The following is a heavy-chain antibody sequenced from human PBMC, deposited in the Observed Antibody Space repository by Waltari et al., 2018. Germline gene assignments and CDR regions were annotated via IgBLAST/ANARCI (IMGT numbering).Heavy chain of an antibody. V-gene: IGHV4-59*01. D-gene: IGHD6-6*01. CDR2: IYYSRST. J-gene: IGHJ4*02. CDR3: ARDLGQLGPTLDY. CDR1: GGSISSYY. Sequence: QVQLQESGPGLVKPSETLSLTCTVSGGSISSYYWSWIRQPPGKGLELIGYIYYSRSTKYTPSLKRQVSISVDTSKNQFSLKLSSVTAADTAVYYCARDLGQLGPTLDYWGQGTLVTVSS.